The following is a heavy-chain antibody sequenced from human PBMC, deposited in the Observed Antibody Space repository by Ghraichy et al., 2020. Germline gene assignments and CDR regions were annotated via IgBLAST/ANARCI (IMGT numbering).Heavy chain of an antibody. CDR3: VRDLNWAFDS. CDR2: THPTITT. J-gene: IGHJ4*02. Sequence: GGSLRLSCAASGFTFSSFSMNWVRQAPGKGLEWISYTHPTITTYADSVNGRFTISNNNAKNSLLLQMNILRVEDAADYYCVRDLNWAFDSWGQGTLVTVSS. CDR1: GFTFSSFS. D-gene: IGHD7-27*01. V-gene: IGHV3-48*04.